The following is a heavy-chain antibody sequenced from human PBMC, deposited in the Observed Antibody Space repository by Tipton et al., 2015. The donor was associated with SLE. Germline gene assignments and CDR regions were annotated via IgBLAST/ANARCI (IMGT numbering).Heavy chain of an antibody. J-gene: IGHJ6*02. D-gene: IGHD3-16*01. V-gene: IGHV4-59*11. CDR2: IHYSGST. CDR1: GASISSHY. CDR3: ARAPEGDLLGGMDV. Sequence: TLSLTCTVSGASISSHYWSWIRQPPGKGLEWIGYIHYSGSTNYNPSLKSRVTISLDTSRNQFSLKVRSLTAADTAVYYCARAPEGDLLGGMDVWGQGTPVTVSS.